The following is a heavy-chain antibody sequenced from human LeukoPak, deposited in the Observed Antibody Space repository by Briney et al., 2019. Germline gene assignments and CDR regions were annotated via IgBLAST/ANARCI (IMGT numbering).Heavy chain of an antibody. CDR2: IKQDGSEK. CDR1: GFTFSSYW. Sequence: GGSLRLSCAASGFTFSSYWMSWVRQAPGKGLEWVANIKQDGSEKYYVDSVKGRFTISRDNAKNSLYLQMNSLRAEDTAVYYCARDWRYSSSWYVYYYYGMDVWGQGTTVTVSS. J-gene: IGHJ6*02. CDR3: ARDWRYSSSWYVYYYYGMDV. D-gene: IGHD6-13*01. V-gene: IGHV3-7*01.